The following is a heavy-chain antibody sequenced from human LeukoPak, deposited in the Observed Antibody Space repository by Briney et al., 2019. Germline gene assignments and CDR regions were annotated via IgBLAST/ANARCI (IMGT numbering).Heavy chain of an antibody. CDR3: ALYYAENWFDP. J-gene: IGHJ5*02. V-gene: IGHV4-39*07. Sequence: SETLSLTCIVSGGSISSGSYYWSWIRQPPGKGLEWIGSIYYSGSTYYNPSLKSRVTISVDTSKNQFSLKLSSVTAADTAVYYCALYYAENWFDPWGQGTLVTVSS. CDR1: GGSISSGSYY. CDR2: IYYSGST. D-gene: IGHD2-2*01.